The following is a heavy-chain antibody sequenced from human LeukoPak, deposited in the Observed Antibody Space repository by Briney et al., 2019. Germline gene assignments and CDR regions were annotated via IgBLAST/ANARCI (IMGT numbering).Heavy chain of an antibody. CDR3: ARGFSSWYLSPYYLEY. Sequence: GASVKVSCKASGYTFTGYYMHWVRQVPGQALEWMGWINPNSGGTNYAQKFQGRVTMTRDTSITTAYMELSRLRSDDTAVYYCARGFSSWYLSPYYLEYCGQGTPVTGSS. CDR2: INPNSGGT. CDR1: GYTFTGYY. V-gene: IGHV1-2*02. J-gene: IGHJ4*02. D-gene: IGHD6-13*01.